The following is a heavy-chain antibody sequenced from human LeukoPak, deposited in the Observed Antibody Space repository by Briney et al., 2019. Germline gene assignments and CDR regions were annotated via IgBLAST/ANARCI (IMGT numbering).Heavy chain of an antibody. CDR2: ISWSSGGM. J-gene: IGHJ3*02. Sequence: GGSLRLSCAASGFTFGDYAMHWVRQTPGKGLEWVSGISWSSGGMGYADSVKGRFTISRDNAKNSLYLQMNSLRAEDTAVYYCARDRGRDGYNLDDAFDIWGQGTMVTVSS. CDR3: ARDRGRDGYNLDDAFDI. CDR1: GFTFGDYA. V-gene: IGHV3-9*01. D-gene: IGHD5-24*01.